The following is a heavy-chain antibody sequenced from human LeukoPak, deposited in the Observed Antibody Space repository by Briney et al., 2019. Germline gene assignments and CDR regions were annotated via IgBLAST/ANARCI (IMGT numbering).Heavy chain of an antibody. Sequence: SETLSLTCIVSGGSISTYFWSWIRQPPGKGLEWIGHIYYSGSTTYNPSLKSRVTISVDTSKNHFSLNLTSVTAADTAVYYCARAPSVTAPRDSDIVIIPAALDYWGQGTLVTVSS. D-gene: IGHD2-2*01. J-gene: IGHJ4*02. V-gene: IGHV4-59*01. CDR1: GGSISTYF. CDR2: IYYSGST. CDR3: ARAPSVTAPRDSDIVIIPAALDY.